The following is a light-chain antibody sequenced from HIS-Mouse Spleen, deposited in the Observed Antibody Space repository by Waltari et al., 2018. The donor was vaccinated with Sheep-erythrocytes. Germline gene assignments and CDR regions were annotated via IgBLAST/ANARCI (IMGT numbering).Light chain of an antibody. Sequence: QSALTQPASVSGSPGQSITISCTGTSSDVGSYNLSSCYQQHPGKAPKLMIYEGSKRPSGVSNRFSGSKSGNTASLTISGLQAEDEADYYCCSYAGSSTFHVVFGGGTKLTVL. CDR3: CSYAGSSTFHVV. CDR2: EGS. J-gene: IGLJ2*01. CDR1: SSDVGSYNL. V-gene: IGLV2-23*03.